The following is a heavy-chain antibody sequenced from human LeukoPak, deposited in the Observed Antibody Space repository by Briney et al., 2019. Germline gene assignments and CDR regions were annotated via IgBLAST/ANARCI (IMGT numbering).Heavy chain of an antibody. D-gene: IGHD6-19*01. CDR2: IHPSGTT. J-gene: IGHJ4*02. CDR3: ARETEVPGGRSWDF. CDR1: GGSISSYY. Sequence: SETLSLTCTVSGGSISSYYWTWIRQPAGKGLEWIGRIHPSGTTNHNPSLKSRVIMSLDMSNNQFSLKVRSVTAADAAAYYCARETEVPGGRSWDFWGQGTLVTVSS. V-gene: IGHV4-4*07.